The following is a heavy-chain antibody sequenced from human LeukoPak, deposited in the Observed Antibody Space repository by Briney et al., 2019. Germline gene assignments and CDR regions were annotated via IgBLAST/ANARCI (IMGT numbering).Heavy chain of an antibody. CDR3: ARGGAYFDY. V-gene: IGHV4-59*01. D-gene: IGHD1-26*01. CDR1: GGSISSYY. CDR2: IYYSGST. J-gene: IGHJ4*02. Sequence: SETLSLTCTVSGGSISSYYWSCIRQPPGKGLECIGYIYYSGSTNYNPSLKSRVTISVATSKNQFSLKLSSVTAADTAVYYCARGGAYFDYWGQGTLVTASS.